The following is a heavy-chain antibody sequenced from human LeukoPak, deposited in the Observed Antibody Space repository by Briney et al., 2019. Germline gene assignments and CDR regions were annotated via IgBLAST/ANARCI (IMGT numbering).Heavy chain of an antibody. V-gene: IGHV3-23*01. D-gene: IGHD3-22*01. CDR1: GFTPSSYA. CDR3: ARDLSDYDSSGNDY. Sequence: GGSLRLSCAGSGFTPSSYAMSWVRQAPGKGLEWVSAISGSGGSTYYADSVKGRFTISRDLSENTLYLQMNSLRVEDTAVYYCARDLSDYDSSGNDYWGQGTLVTVSS. J-gene: IGHJ4*02. CDR2: ISGSGGST.